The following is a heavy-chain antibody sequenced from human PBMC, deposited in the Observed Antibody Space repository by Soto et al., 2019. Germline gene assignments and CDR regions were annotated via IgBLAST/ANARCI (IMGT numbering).Heavy chain of an antibody. CDR2: ISAYNGNT. J-gene: IGHJ4*02. CDR3: ARGDNWNDELLTLDY. V-gene: IGHV1-18*01. CDR1: GYTFTSYG. D-gene: IGHD1-20*01. Sequence: QVQLVQSGAEVKEPGASVKVSCKASGYTFTSYGISWVRQAPGQGLEWMGWISAYNGNTNYAQKLQGRVTMTTDTSTSTAYMDLSSLRSDDTAVYYCARGDNWNDELLTLDYWGQGTLVTVSS.